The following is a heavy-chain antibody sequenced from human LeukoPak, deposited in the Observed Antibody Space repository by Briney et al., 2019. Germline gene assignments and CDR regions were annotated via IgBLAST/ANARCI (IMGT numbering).Heavy chain of an antibody. CDR3: ARAGSYGSGSSNWFDP. Sequence: SVKVSCKASGYTFSSYAISWVRQAPGQGLEWMGGIIPIFGTANYAQKFQGRVTITADESTSTAYMELSSLRSEDTAVYYCARAGSYGSGSSNWFDPWGQGTLVTVSS. J-gene: IGHJ5*02. CDR2: IIPIFGTA. D-gene: IGHD3-10*01. CDR1: GYTFSSYA. V-gene: IGHV1-69*13.